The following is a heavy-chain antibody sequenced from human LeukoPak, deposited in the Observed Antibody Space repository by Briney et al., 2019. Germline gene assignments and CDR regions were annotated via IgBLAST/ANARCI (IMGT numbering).Heavy chain of an antibody. J-gene: IGHJ4*02. CDR1: GYTFAGDY. CDR2: VNPNSGGT. Sequence: ASVKVSCKASGYTFAGDYIHWVRQAPGQGLEWMGWVNPNSGGTNYAQKFQGRVTMTRDASISTAYMELSGLRSDDTAVYYCARQPGDYNYWGQGTLVTVSS. CDR3: ARQPGDYNY. D-gene: IGHD3-10*01. V-gene: IGHV1-2*02.